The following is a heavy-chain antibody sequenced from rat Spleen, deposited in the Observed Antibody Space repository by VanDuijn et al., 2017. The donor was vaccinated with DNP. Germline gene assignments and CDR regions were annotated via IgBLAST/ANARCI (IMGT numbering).Heavy chain of an antibody. D-gene: IGHD1-6*01. V-gene: IGHV5-27*01. CDR2: ITTSGDST. Sequence: EVQLVESGGDLVQPGRSLKLSCAVSGFTFSKEAMAWVRQAPTKGLEWVASITTSGDSTSSPDSVKGRFTISRDNAKSTLYLQMDSLRSEDTATYYCAKRAPGNYYYGGYFDYWGQGVMVTVSS. J-gene: IGHJ2*01. CDR1: GFTFSKEA. CDR3: AKRAPGNYYYGGYFDY.